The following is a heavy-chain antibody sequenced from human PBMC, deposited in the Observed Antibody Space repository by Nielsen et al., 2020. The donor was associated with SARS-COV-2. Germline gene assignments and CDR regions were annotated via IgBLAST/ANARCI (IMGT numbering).Heavy chain of an antibody. D-gene: IGHD1-26*01. V-gene: IGHV3-66*02. J-gene: IGHJ6*02. Sequence: GESLKISCAASGFTFSSYAMSWVRQAPGKGLEWVSVIYSGGSTYYADSVKGRFTISRDNSKNTLYLQMNSLRAEDTAVYYCARGDGGIVATIYYYGMDVWGQGTTVTVSS. CDR3: ARGDGGIVATIYYYGMDV. CDR1: GFTFSSYA. CDR2: IYSGGST.